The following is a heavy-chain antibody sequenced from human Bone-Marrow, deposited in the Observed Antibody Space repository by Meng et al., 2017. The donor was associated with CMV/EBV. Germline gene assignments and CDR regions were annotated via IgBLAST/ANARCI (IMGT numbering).Heavy chain of an antibody. V-gene: IGHV1-2*02. Sequence: ASVKVSCKASGYTFTGYYMHWVRQAPGQGLEWMGWINPNSGGTNYAQKFQGRVTMTRDTSISTAYMELSRLRSDDTAVYYCARDSYCSSTSCYHWYFDLWGRGTLV. CDR1: GYTFTGYY. CDR3: ARDSYCSSTSCYHWYFDL. J-gene: IGHJ2*01. CDR2: INPNSGGT. D-gene: IGHD2-2*01.